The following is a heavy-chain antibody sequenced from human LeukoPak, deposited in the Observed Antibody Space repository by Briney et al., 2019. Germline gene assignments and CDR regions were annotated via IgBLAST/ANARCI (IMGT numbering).Heavy chain of an antibody. J-gene: IGHJ6*02. CDR1: GFTFSSYS. CDR3: ARVMTTGVLGRYYYHGMDD. Sequence: GGSLRLSCAASGFTFSSYSMNWVCQAPGKGLERVSTISGSSSHIYYGGSAKGRFTVSRDNDKKLLFLQMNSLRADDTAVYYCARVMTTGVLGRYYYHGMDDWGQGTTVTVSS. CDR2: ISGSSSHI. V-gene: IGHV3-21*01. D-gene: IGHD1-1*01.